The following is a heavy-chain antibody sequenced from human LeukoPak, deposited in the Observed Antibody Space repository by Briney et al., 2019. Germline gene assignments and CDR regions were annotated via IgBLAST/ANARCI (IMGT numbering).Heavy chain of an antibody. CDR1: GGSISSSSYY. D-gene: IGHD3-22*01. CDR2: IYYSGST. CDR3: ARIMDTMTLDAFDI. Sequence: PSETLSLTCTVSGGSISSSSYYWGWIRQPPGKGLEWIGSIYYSGSTYYNPSLKSRVTISVDTSKNQFSLKLSSVTAADTAVYYCARIMDTMTLDAFDIWGQGTMVTVSS. V-gene: IGHV4-39*07. J-gene: IGHJ3*02.